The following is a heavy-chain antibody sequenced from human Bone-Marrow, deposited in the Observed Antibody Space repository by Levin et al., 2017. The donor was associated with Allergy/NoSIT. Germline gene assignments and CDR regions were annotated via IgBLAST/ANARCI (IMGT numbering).Heavy chain of an antibody. CDR3: TRDKDSTGWYSDY. CDR1: GFTFNDHA. D-gene: IGHD6-19*01. V-gene: IGHV3-9*01. Sequence: GGSLRLSCAGYGFTFNDHAMHWVRQAPGKGLEWVAGISWDSVSIDYGDSVRGRFTISRDNAKNSVYLQMNSLRTEDTALYYCTRDKDSTGWYSDYWGQGTLVTVSS. J-gene: IGHJ4*02. CDR2: ISWDSVSI.